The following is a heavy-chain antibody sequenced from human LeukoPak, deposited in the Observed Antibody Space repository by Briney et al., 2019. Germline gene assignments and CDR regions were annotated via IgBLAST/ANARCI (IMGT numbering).Heavy chain of an antibody. CDR1: GFSLSTSGVG. J-gene: IGHJ4*02. V-gene: IGHV2-5*02. D-gene: IGHD5-24*01. CDR3: AHYRRGDGYTFYYFDY. Sequence: SGPTLVKPTQTLTLTCTFSGFSLSTSGVGVGWIRQPPGKALECLALIYWDDDKRYSPSLKSRLTITKDTSKNQVVLTMTNMDPVDTATYYCAHYRRGDGYTFYYFDYWGQGTLVTVSS. CDR2: IYWDDDK.